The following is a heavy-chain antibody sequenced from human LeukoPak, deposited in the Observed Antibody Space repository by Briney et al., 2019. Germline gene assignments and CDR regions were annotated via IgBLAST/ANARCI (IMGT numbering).Heavy chain of an antibody. V-gene: IGHV4-59*01. CDR3: ARVDSSGYKELIDY. J-gene: IGHJ4*02. CDR2: IYYSGTT. CDR1: GGSMSSYY. D-gene: IGHD3-22*01. Sequence: SETLSLTCTVSGGSMSSYYWSWIRQPPGKRLEWIGYIYYSGTTNYSPSLKSRVTISVDTSKNQFSLKLSSVTAADTAVYYCARVDSSGYKELIDYWGQGTLVTVSS.